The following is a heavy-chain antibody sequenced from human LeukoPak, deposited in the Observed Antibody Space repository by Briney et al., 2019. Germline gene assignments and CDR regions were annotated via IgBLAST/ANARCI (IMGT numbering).Heavy chain of an antibody. CDR3: ARAEVPAAIKPGAFDI. D-gene: IGHD2-2*01. CDR1: GFTFSSYG. CDR2: IWYDGSNK. J-gene: IGHJ3*02. V-gene: IGHV3-33*01. Sequence: GRSLRLSCAASGFTFSSYGMHWVRQAPGKGLEWVAVIWYDGSNKYYADSVKGRFTISRDNSKNTLYLQMNSLRAEDTAVYYCARAEVPAAIKPGAFDIWGQGTMVTVSS.